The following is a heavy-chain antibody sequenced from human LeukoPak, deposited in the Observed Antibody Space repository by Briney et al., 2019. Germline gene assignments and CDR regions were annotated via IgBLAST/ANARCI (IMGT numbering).Heavy chain of an antibody. Sequence: QPGGSLRLSCAASGFTFSSYAMSWVRQAPGRGLEWASAISGSGGSTYYADSVKGRFTISRDNSKNTLYLQMNSLRAEDTAVYYCANEGPYSSSWHTSAHPSKFDYWGQGTLVTVSS. CDR3: ANEGPYSSSWHTSAHPSKFDY. D-gene: IGHD6-13*01. CDR1: GFTFSSYA. V-gene: IGHV3-23*01. J-gene: IGHJ4*02. CDR2: ISGSGGST.